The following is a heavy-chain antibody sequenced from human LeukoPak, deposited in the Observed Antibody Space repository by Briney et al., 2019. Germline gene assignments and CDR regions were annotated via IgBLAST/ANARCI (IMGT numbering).Heavy chain of an antibody. Sequence: PSETLSLTCTVSGGSISSYYWSWIRQPPGKVLEWIGYIYYSGSTNYNPSLKSRVTISVDTSKNQFSLKLSCATAADTAVYYCARDRAYYDFWSGPLFDYWGQGTLVTVSS. V-gene: IGHV4-59*01. CDR1: GGSISSYY. CDR2: IYYSGST. D-gene: IGHD3-3*01. J-gene: IGHJ4*02. CDR3: ARDRAYYDFWSGPLFDY.